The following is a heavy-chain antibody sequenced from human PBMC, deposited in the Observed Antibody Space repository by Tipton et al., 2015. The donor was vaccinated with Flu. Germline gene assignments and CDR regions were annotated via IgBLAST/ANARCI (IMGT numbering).Heavy chain of an antibody. CDR3: ARDDSGFNDY. Sequence: TLSLTCTVSGGSIRSSSYYWGWIRQPPGKGPEWIGSMPYGGSTYYNPSLESRVTISLDTSKNQFSLKLSSVTAADTAVYYCARDDSGFNDYWGPGTLVTVSS. D-gene: IGHD3-22*01. CDR2: MPYGGST. J-gene: IGHJ4*02. CDR1: GGSIRSSSYY. V-gene: IGHV4-39*07.